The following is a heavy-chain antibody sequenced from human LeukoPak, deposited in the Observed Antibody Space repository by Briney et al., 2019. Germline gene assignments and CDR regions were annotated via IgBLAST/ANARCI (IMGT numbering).Heavy chain of an antibody. CDR1: GSSLTELS. CDR2: FDVIDAKT. J-gene: IGHJ4*02. Sequence: GASVKVSCTVSGSSLTELSLYWVRQAPGKGLEWMGGFDVIDAKTFYAQKFQGRVTMTEDSSTDTANMELSSLRSDDTAFYYCAAGRPYSLLDYWGQGTLLTVSS. CDR3: AAGRPYSLLDY. V-gene: IGHV1-24*01. D-gene: IGHD5-18*01.